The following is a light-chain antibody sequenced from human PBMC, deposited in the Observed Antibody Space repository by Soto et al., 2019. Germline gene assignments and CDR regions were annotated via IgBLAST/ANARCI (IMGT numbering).Light chain of an antibody. CDR1: QSVSSY. CDR3: QQYGNSWT. J-gene: IGKJ1*01. Sequence: EIVLTQSPATLSLSPGERATLSCRASQSVSSYLAWYQQKPGQAPRLLIYGASSRATGIPDRFSGSGSGTDFTLTISRLEPEDFAVYYCQQYGNSWTFGQGTKVEIK. CDR2: GAS. V-gene: IGKV3-20*01.